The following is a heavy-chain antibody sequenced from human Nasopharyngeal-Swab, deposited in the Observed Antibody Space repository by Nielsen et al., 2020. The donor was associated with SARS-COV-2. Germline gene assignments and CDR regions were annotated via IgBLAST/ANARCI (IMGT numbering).Heavy chain of an antibody. V-gene: IGHV4-30-4*01. Sequence: SQTLSLTCAVSGASFNSGGFYWSWIRQSPERGLEWIAYINYSGTTYYNPSLGSRLTISMDTSKNQFSLKLNSVTAADTAVYYCASSGWLHPFDYWGPGTLVTVSS. CDR3: ASSGWLHPFDY. J-gene: IGHJ4*02. CDR1: GASFNSGGFY. D-gene: IGHD5-24*01. CDR2: INYSGTT.